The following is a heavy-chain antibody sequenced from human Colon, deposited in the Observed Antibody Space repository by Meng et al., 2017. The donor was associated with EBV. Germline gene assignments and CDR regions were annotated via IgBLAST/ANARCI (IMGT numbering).Heavy chain of an antibody. CDR3: LRGSGGSV. J-gene: IGHJ1*01. Sequence: SFVLAGDSITNNNWWAWVRQPPGKGLEWIGEIPHEGSSPFNPYLKSRVSMSIDKSKNQFSLNLTFVTAAETDVYHGLRGSGGSVWGQGTLVTVSS. CDR1: GDSITNNNW. V-gene: IGHV4-4*02. CDR2: IPHEGSS. D-gene: IGHD3-10*01.